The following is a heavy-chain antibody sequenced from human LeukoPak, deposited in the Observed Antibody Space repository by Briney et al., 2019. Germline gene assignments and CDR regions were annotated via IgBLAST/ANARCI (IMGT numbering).Heavy chain of an antibody. D-gene: IGHD3-9*01. CDR3: ARSNLPYYDILTGYYPPPYYFDY. Sequence: GESLRISCKGSGYSFTSYWISWVRQMPGKGLEWMGRIDPSDSYTNYSPSFQGHVTISADKSISTAYLQWSILKASDTAMYYCARSNLPYYDILTGYYPPPYYFDYWGQGTLVTVSS. V-gene: IGHV5-10-1*01. J-gene: IGHJ4*02. CDR2: IDPSDSYT. CDR1: GYSFTSYW.